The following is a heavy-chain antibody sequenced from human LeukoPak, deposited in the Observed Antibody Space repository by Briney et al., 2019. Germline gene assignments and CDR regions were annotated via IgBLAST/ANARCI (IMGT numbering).Heavy chain of an antibody. Sequence: GGSLRLSCAASGFTFSSYGMHWVRQAPGKGLEWVAFIRYDGSNKYYADSVKGRFTISRDNSQNTLYLQMNSLRAEDTAVYYCAKDLGSSWEFDYWGQGTLVTVSS. V-gene: IGHV3-30*02. CDR3: AKDLGSSWEFDY. CDR1: GFTFSSYG. CDR2: IRYDGSNK. J-gene: IGHJ4*02. D-gene: IGHD6-6*01.